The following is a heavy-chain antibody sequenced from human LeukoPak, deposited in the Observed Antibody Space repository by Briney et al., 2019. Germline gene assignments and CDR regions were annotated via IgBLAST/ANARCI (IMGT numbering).Heavy chain of an antibody. CDR2: ISSSGTTI. V-gene: IGHV3-11*01. CDR3: ARHLFRQWLVFDY. J-gene: IGHJ4*02. CDR1: RSTFSYYY. Sequence: GGSLRLSCAASRSTFSYYYMSWNRHAPGKGLEWVSYISSSGTTIYYADSVKGRFTISRDNAKNSLYLQMNSLRAEDTAVYYCARHLFRQWLVFDYWGQGTLVTVSS. D-gene: IGHD6-19*01.